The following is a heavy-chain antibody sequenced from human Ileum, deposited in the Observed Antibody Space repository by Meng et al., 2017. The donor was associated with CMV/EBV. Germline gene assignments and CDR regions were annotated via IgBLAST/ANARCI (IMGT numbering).Heavy chain of an antibody. CDR2: IRYDGGNK. J-gene: IGHJ4*02. Sequence: FTLSSYGMHWVRQAPGKGLEWMAFIRYDGGNKYYADSVKGRFTISRDNSKNTLYLQMNSLRVEDTAVYYCAKEWEYRSGSYPYYFDYWGQGTLVTVSS. CDR1: FTLSSYG. V-gene: IGHV3-30*02. D-gene: IGHD1-26*01. CDR3: AKEWEYRSGSYPYYFDY.